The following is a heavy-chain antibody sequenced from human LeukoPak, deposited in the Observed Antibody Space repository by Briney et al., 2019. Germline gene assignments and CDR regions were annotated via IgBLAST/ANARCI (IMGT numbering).Heavy chain of an antibody. J-gene: IGHJ6*03. Sequence: ASVKVSCKASGYTFTSYGISWVRQAPGQGLEWMGWINPNSGGTNYAQKFQGRVTMTRDTSISTVYMELSRLRSDDTAVYYCARGYYYMDVWGKGTTVTISS. CDR1: GYTFTSYG. CDR2: INPNSGGT. CDR3: ARGYYYMDV. V-gene: IGHV1-2*02.